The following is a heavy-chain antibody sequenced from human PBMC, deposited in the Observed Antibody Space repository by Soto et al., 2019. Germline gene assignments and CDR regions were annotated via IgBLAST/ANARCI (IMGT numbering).Heavy chain of an antibody. CDR3: ARGSATRYSSSWQESHYYYYGMDV. Sequence: SETLSLTCTVSGGSISSYYWSWIRQPPGKGLEWIGYIYYSGSTNYNPSLKSRVTISVDTSKNQFSLKLSSVTAADTAVYYCARGSATRYSSSWQESHYYYYGMDVWGQGTTVTVSS. CDR1: GGSISSYY. V-gene: IGHV4-59*01. J-gene: IGHJ6*02. CDR2: IYYSGST. D-gene: IGHD6-13*01.